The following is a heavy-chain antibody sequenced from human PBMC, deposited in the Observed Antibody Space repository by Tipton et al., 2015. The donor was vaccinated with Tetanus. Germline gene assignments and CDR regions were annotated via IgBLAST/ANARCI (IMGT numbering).Heavy chain of an antibody. D-gene: IGHD1-26*01. Sequence: SLRLSCAASGFNVRANYLTWVRQTPGKGLEWVSSIYHDDTTYYGDSVKGRFTISRDNSKNTMYLQMDSLRAEDTAVYYCVELVESHNHWGHGTLVTVSS. CDR3: VELVESHNH. CDR2: IYHDDTT. V-gene: IGHV3-66*01. CDR1: GFNVRANY. J-gene: IGHJ4*03.